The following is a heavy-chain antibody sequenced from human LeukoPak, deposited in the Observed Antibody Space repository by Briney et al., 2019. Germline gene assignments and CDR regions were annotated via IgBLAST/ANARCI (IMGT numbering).Heavy chain of an antibody. J-gene: IGHJ6*03. CDR3: ARSDYGGNLGYYYYYMDV. Sequence: GASVKVSCKASGGSFSSYAISWVRQAPGQGLEWMGGIIPIFGTANYAQKFQGRVTITTDESTSTAYMELSSLRSEDTAVYCCARSDYGGNLGYYYYYMDVWGKGTTVTVSS. CDR1: GGSFSSYA. CDR2: IIPIFGTA. V-gene: IGHV1-69*05. D-gene: IGHD4-23*01.